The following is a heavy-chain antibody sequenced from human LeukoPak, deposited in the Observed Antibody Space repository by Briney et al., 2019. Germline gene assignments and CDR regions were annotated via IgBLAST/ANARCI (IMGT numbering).Heavy chain of an antibody. D-gene: IGHD1-7*01. J-gene: IGHJ5*01. CDR2: FIPLFGTA. V-gene: IGHV1-69*13. CDR1: GDTFNNYA. CDR3: ARGPVGTTHDS. Sequence: GASVKVSCKASGDTFNNYAVSWVRQAPGQGLEWMGAFIPLFGTANYAHNFQGKVTITADGSTNTAYVELSSLKSEDTAVYYCARGPVGTTHDSWGQGTLVTVSS.